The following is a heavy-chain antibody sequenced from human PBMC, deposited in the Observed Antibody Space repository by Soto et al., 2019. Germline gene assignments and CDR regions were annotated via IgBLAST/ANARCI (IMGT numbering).Heavy chain of an antibody. CDR1: GFTFNNYS. CDR3: ARALRFLEWFPYYYYYGMEV. Sequence: GGSLRLSCAASGFTFNNYSMNWVRQSPGKGLEWVADICYDGSNIYSADSVKGRFTISRDNSKNTLYLQMNSLRAEDTAVYYCARALRFLEWFPYYYYYGMEVWGQGTTVTVSS. D-gene: IGHD3-3*01. CDR2: ICYDGSNI. J-gene: IGHJ6*02. V-gene: IGHV3-33*08.